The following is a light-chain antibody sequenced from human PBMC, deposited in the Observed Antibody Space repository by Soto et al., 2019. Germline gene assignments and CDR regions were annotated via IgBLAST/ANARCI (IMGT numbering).Light chain of an antibody. CDR1: QSISSW. CDR3: QQYEAYPLT. V-gene: IGKV1-5*03. CDR2: KAS. J-gene: IGKJ4*01. Sequence: DIQLTQSPSTLSASVGDRVTITCRASQSISSWLAWYQQKPGKAPKLLVYKASSLESGVPSRFSGSGSGTEFTLTISTLQHDDFTTYYCQQYEAYPLTFGGGTKVDI.